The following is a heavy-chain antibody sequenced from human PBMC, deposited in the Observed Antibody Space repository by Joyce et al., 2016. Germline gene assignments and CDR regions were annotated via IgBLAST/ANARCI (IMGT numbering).Heavy chain of an antibody. Sequence: QVQLVQSGAEVKKPGSSVKVSCKTSGGTFNTYPINWVRRAPGQGLEWMGGIIPVFGTANYEEKFQGRITITADDSTSTAYMELSSLRFEDTAVYYCARENGGYWGQGTLVTVSS. CDR3: ARENGGY. D-gene: IGHD3-10*01. V-gene: IGHV1-69*01. CDR1: GGTFNTYP. J-gene: IGHJ4*02. CDR2: IIPVFGTA.